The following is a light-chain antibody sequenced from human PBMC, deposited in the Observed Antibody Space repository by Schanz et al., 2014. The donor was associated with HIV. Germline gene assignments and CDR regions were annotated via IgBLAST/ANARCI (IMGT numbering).Light chain of an antibody. Sequence: EVVMTQSPATLSVPPGGTVTLSCRASQSVSTMLDWFQQKPGQAPRLLIYGASTRATGVPARFSGGGSGTEFTLTISSLEPEDFAVYYCQQRSNWPPRITFGQGTRLEIK. CDR1: QSVSTM. V-gene: IGKV3-11*01. J-gene: IGKJ5*01. CDR3: QQRSNWPPRIT. CDR2: GAS.